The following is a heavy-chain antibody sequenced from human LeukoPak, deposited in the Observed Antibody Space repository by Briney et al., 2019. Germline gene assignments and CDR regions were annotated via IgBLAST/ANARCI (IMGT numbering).Heavy chain of an antibody. CDR3: AKDPKYHDFWSGDPNDY. CDR2: ISGSGGST. V-gene: IGHV3-23*01. Sequence: GGSLRLSCAASGFTFSSYAMSWVRQAPGKGLEWVSAISGSGGSTYYADSVKGRFTISRDNSKNTLYLQMNSLRAEDTAVYYCAKDPKYHDFWSGDPNDYWGQGTLVTVSS. J-gene: IGHJ4*02. CDR1: GFTFSSYA. D-gene: IGHD3-3*01.